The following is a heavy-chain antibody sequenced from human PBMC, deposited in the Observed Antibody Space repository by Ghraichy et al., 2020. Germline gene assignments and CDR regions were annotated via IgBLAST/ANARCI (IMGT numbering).Heavy chain of an antibody. D-gene: IGHD3-10*01. CDR1: GGSFSGYY. Sequence: SETLSLTCAVYGGSFSGYYWSWIRQPPGKGLEWIGEINHSGSTNYNPSLKSRVTISVDTSKNQFSLKLSSVTAADTAVYYCASSYGSGSYYWGQGTLVTVSS. J-gene: IGHJ4*02. CDR2: INHSGST. CDR3: ASSYGSGSYY. V-gene: IGHV4-34*01.